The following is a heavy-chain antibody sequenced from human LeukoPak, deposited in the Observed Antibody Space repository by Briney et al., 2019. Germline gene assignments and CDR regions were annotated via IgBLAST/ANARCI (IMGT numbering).Heavy chain of an antibody. CDR1: GFTFSSYG. V-gene: IGHV3-30*03. J-gene: IGHJ4*02. Sequence: GGSLRLSCAASGFTFSSYGMHWVRQAPGKGLEWVAVISYDGSNKYYADSVKGRFTISRDNSKNTLYLQMNSLRAGDTAVYYCARGARGSGTASDYWGQGTLVTVSS. CDR2: ISYDGSNK. D-gene: IGHD3-10*01. CDR3: ARGARGSGTASDY.